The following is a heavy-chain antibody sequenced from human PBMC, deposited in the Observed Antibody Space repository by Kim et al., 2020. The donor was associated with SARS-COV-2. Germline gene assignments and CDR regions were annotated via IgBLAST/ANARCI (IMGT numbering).Heavy chain of an antibody. J-gene: IGHJ1*01. V-gene: IGHV1-3*01. CDR3: ARGEVTGIGYFPR. CDR2: INGGSGDA. CDR1: GYTFTSYY. Sequence: ASVKVSCKASGYTFTSYYIHWMRQAPGQRLECVGWINGGSGDAKYSQKFQGRVTMTRDTSASTFYMYLSSLRPEDTAIYYCARGEVTGIGYFPRWGQGALVTASS. D-gene: IGHD2-21*02.